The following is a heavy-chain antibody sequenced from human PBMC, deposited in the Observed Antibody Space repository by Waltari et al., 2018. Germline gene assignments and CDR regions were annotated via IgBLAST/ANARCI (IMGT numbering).Heavy chain of an antibody. CDR1: GFTFVDYF. D-gene: IGHD2-8*01. CDR3: LKWRDHQFFDH. J-gene: IGHJ4*02. V-gene: IGHV3-49*04. CDR2: IGRNADGGTT. Sequence: EVQLVESGGGLVQPGRSLRLSCTTSGFTFVDYFMSWVRLAPGKGLEWISLIGRNADGGTTDYAASVQGRFAISRDDSKSVAYLQMNSLKTEDTAVYYCLKWRDHQFFDHWGQGTLVTVSS.